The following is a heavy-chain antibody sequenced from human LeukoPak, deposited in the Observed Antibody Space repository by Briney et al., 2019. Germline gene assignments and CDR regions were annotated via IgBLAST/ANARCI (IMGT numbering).Heavy chain of an antibody. CDR2: ISFDGSIH. V-gene: IGHV3-30*02. Sequence: GGSLRLSCAASGFTFTSYGMHWVRQAPGKGLEWVSFISFDGSIHYYGVSVKGRFTISADNSKNTLFLHMNSLRTEDTAVYYCAIPYGDFVYWGQGMLVTVSS. CDR3: AIPYGDFVY. J-gene: IGHJ4*02. CDR1: GFTFTSYG. D-gene: IGHD4-17*01.